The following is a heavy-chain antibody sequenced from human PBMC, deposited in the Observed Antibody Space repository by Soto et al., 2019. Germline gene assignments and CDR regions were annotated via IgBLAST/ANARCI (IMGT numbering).Heavy chain of an antibody. Sequence: FEIMSHSCTVSGGYLDNLYWRWVRQPPGKVLEWIAYIYYTGSTNYNPSLKSRVTISVDTSKNQFSLNLSSVTAADTAVYYCATAPNSHYYMDVWGKGTTVTVSS. CDR2: IYYTGST. D-gene: IGHD1-7*01. V-gene: IGHV4-59*08. J-gene: IGHJ6*03. CDR1: GGYLDNLY. CDR3: ATAPNSHYYMDV.